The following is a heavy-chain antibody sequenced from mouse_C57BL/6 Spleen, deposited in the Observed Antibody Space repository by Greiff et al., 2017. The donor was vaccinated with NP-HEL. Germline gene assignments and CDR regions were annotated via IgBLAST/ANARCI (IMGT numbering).Heavy chain of an antibody. V-gene: IGHV7-3*01. Sequence: EVQLVESGGGLVQPGGSLSLSCAASGFTFTDYYMSWVRQPPGKALEWLGFIRNKANGYTTEYSASVKGRFTISRDNSQSILYLQMNALRAEDSATYYCARRKDYAMDYWGQGTSVTVSS. J-gene: IGHJ4*01. CDR3: ARRKDYAMDY. CDR2: IRNKANGYTT. CDR1: GFTFTDYY.